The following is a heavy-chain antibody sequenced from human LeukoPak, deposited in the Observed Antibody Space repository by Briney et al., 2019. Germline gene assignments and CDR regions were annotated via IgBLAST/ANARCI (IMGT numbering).Heavy chain of an antibody. CDR2: IYYSGST. V-gene: IGHV4-39*01. CDR1: GGSISSSSYY. Sequence: SETLSLTCTVSGGSISSSSYYWGWIRQPPGKGLEWIGSIYYSGSTYYNPSLKSRVTISVDTSKNQFSLKLSSVTAADTAVYYCARVWGTVTHYYYYYMDVWGKGTTVTVSS. CDR3: ARVWGTVTHYYYYYMDV. D-gene: IGHD4-11*01. J-gene: IGHJ6*03.